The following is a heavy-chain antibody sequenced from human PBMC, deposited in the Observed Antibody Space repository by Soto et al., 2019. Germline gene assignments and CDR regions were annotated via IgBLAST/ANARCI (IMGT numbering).Heavy chain of an antibody. CDR1: GGSISSSSYY. D-gene: IGHD2-2*01. V-gene: IGHV4-39*01. CDR2: IYYSGST. Sequence: SETLSLTCTVSGGSISSSSYYWGWIRQPPGKGLEWIGSIYYSGSTYYNPSLKSRVTISVDTSKNQFSLKLSSVTAADTAVYYCARPVRNNWFDPWGQGTLVTVSS. CDR3: ARPVRNNWFDP. J-gene: IGHJ5*02.